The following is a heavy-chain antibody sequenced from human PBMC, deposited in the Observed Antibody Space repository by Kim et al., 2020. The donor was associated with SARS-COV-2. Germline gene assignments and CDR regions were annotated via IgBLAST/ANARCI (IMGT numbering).Heavy chain of an antibody. J-gene: IGHJ4*02. CDR1: GGSFSGYY. D-gene: IGHD5-18*01. V-gene: IGHV4-34*01. Sequence: SETLSLTCAVYGGSFSGYYWSWIRQPPGKGLEWIGEINHSGSTNYNPSLKSRVTISVDTSKNQFSLKLSSVTAADTAVYYCARGGQLWFTYYFDYWGQGT. CDR3: ARGGQLWFTYYFDY. CDR2: INHSGST.